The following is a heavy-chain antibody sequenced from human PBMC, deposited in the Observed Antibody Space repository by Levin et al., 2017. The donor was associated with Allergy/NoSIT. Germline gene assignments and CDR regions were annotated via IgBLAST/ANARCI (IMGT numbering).Heavy chain of an antibody. J-gene: IGHJ3*02. D-gene: IGHD3-10*01. Sequence: GESLKISCKASGYTFTSYGISWVRQAPGLGLEWMGWISAYNGNTNYAQKLQGRVTMTTDTSTSTAYMELRSLRSDDTAVYYCASTLWFGELKGVFDIWGQGTMVTVSS. CDR2: ISAYNGNT. V-gene: IGHV1-18*01. CDR1: GYTFTSYG. CDR3: ASTLWFGELKGVFDI.